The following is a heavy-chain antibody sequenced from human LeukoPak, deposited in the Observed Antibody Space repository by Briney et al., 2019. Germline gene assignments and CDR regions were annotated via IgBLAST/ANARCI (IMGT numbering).Heavy chain of an antibody. D-gene: IGHD6-19*01. V-gene: IGHV3-74*01. CDR3: AREDVDITVATSGAFDI. CDR1: GFTFNRFW. J-gene: IGHJ3*02. CDR2: IISDGSST. Sequence: GGPLRLSCAASGFTFNRFWMHWVRQAPGKGLVWVSRIISDGSSTNYADSVKGRFTISRDNAKNTLYLQMNSLRAEDTALYYCAREDVDITVATSGAFDIWGQGTMVTVSS.